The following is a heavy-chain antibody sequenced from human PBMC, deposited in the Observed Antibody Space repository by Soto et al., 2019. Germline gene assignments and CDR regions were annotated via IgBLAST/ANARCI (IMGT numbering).Heavy chain of an antibody. J-gene: IGHJ6*02. D-gene: IGHD3-3*01. CDR1: GGSISSSNW. CDR2: IYHSGST. Sequence: PSETLSLTCAVSGGSISSSNWWSWVRQPPGKGLEWIGEIYHSGSTNYNPSLKSRVTISVDKSKNQFSLKLSSVTAADTAVYYCARDFWSGYYANSRRSVASPGYYYGMDVWGQGTTVTVSS. CDR3: ARDFWSGYYANSRRSVASPGYYYGMDV. V-gene: IGHV4-4*02.